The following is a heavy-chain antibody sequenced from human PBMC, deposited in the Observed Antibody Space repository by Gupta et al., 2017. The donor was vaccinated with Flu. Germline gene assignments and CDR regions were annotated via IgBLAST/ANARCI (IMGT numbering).Heavy chain of an antibody. D-gene: IGHD2-21*02. J-gene: IGHJ4*02. Sequence: EVEVVESGGRLAHPGGSLRLSCVASGFSFRDFAMTCVRQGPGKGLEWVSSISPSGGSFYYGAAVGGRLSISRDNSKNNMYLQMESRKAEDTAIYYCAGDDGDNGYVIEYWGQGTLVTVSS. CDR2: ISPSGGSF. CDR3: AGDDGDNGYVIEY. V-gene: IGHV3-23*04. CDR1: GFSFRDFA.